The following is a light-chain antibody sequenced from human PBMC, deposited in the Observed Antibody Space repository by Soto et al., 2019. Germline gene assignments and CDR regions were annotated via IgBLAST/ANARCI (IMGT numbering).Light chain of an antibody. J-gene: IGKJ4*01. Sequence: EIVFTQSPATLSLSPGERATLSCRASQSVSSYLAWYQQKPGQAPRLLIYGASNRATGIPARFSGSGSGTDFTLTINSLEPEDFAVYYCQQRSNWPPLTFGGGTKVEIK. V-gene: IGKV3-11*01. CDR1: QSVSSY. CDR2: GAS. CDR3: QQRSNWPPLT.